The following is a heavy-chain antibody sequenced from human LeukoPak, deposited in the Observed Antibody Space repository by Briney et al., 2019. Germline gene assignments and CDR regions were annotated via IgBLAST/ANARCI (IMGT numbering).Heavy chain of an antibody. V-gene: IGHV4-34*01. CDR3: ARAPVSGIIDY. D-gene: IGHD3-10*01. CDR2: INHSGST. CDR1: GGSFSGYY. Sequence: SETLSLTCAVYGGSFSGYYWSWIRQPPGKGLEWIGEINHSGSTNYNPSLKSRVTISVDTSKNQFSLKLSSVTAADTAVYYCARAPVSGIIDYRGQGTLVTVSS. J-gene: IGHJ4*02.